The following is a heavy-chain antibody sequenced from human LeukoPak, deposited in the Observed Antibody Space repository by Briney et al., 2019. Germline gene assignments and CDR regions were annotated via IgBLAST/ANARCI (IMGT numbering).Heavy chain of an antibody. CDR1: GFTFSNYL. V-gene: IGHV3-21*01. J-gene: IGHJ6*03. Sequence: GGSLRLSCVGSGFTFSNYLMNWVRQAPGKGLEWVSSISSSSSYIYYADSVKGRFTISRDNAKNSLYLQMNSLRAEDTAVYYCARMGPNYYYYYMDVWGKGTTVTVSS. CDR2: ISSSSSYI. CDR3: ARMGPNYYYYYMDV.